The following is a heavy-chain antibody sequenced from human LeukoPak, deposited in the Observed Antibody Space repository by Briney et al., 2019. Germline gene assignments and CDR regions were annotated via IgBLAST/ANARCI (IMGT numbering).Heavy chain of an antibody. CDR3: TREGVYSPDGSGYHRDAFDI. J-gene: IGHJ3*02. CDR1: GGSFNSYV. Sequence: GASVKVSCKASGGSFNSYVITWVRQAPGQGLEWMGRIIPILDVANFAQKFRGRVTITADKSTNTAHMELSSLTSEDTAIYYCTREGVYSPDGSGYHRDAFDIWGQGTLVTVSS. D-gene: IGHD3-22*01. CDR2: IIPILDVA. V-gene: IGHV1-69*04.